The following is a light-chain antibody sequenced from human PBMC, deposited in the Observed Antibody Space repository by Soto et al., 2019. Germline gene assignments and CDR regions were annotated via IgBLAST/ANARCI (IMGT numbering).Light chain of an antibody. CDR1: TSNIGTNY. CDR2: SNN. CDR3: AAWDDSLNGVV. V-gene: IGLV1-44*01. Sequence: QAVVTQPPSASGTPGQRVTISCSGSTSNIGTNYVYWYQQLPGTAPRLLMYSNNQRPSGVPARFSGSKSGTSASLAVSGLQSEDEADYYCAAWDDSLNGVVFGGGTKLTVL. J-gene: IGLJ3*02.